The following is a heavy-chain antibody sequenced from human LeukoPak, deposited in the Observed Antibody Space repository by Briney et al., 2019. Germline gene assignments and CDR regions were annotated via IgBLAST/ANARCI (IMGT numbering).Heavy chain of an antibody. CDR1: GFTFSSYS. J-gene: IGHJ6*03. V-gene: IGHV3-48*01. CDR2: ISSSSSTI. CDR3: ARESSLDFWSGYYTGKSGRSMDV. Sequence: GGSLRLSCAASGFTFSSYSMNWVRQAPGKGLEWVSYISSSSSTIYYADSVKGRFTISRDNAKNSLYLQMNSLRAEDTAVYYCARESSLDFWSGYYTGKSGRSMDVWGKGTTVTVSS. D-gene: IGHD3-3*01.